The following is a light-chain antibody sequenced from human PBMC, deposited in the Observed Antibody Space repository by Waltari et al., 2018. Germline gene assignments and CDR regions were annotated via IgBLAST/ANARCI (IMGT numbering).Light chain of an antibody. CDR1: QSVSSY. CDR2: DAS. Sequence: IVLTQSPATLSLSPGERATLSCRASQSVSSYLAWYQPKPGQAPRLLIYDASNRATGIPARFSGSGSGTDFTLTINSLEPEDCAVYYCQQRSNWLWTFGQGTKVEIK. CDR3: QQRSNWLWT. V-gene: IGKV3-11*01. J-gene: IGKJ1*01.